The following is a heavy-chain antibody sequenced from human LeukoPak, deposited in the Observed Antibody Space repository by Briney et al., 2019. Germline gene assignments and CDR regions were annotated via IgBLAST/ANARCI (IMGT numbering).Heavy chain of an antibody. CDR2: INHSGST. J-gene: IGHJ4*02. V-gene: IGHV4-34*01. CDR1: GGSFSGYY. Sequence: PSETLSLTCAVYGGSFSGYYWSWIRQPPGKGLEWIGEINHSGSTNYNPSLKSRVTISVDTSKNQFSLKLSSVTAEDTAVYYCARDRRYYDSSGYHDYWGQGTLVTVSS. CDR3: ARDRRYYDSSGYHDY. D-gene: IGHD3-22*01.